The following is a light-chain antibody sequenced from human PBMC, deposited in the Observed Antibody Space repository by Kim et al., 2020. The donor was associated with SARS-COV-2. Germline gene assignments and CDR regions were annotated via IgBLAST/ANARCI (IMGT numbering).Light chain of an antibody. CDR2: AAS. CDR1: QSISKY. V-gene: IGKV1-39*01. Sequence: ASVGDRATSTCRTSQSISKYLNWYQQKPGKAPKVLIYAASTLQSGVSPRFSGSGSGTDFTLTISSLQPEDSATYYCQESSTVPLTFGGGTKVDIK. CDR3: QESSTVPLT. J-gene: IGKJ4*01.